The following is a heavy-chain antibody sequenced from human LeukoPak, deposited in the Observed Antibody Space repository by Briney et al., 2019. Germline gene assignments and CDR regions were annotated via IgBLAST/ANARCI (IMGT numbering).Heavy chain of an antibody. CDR2: RYSSGST. J-gene: IGHJ4*02. D-gene: IGHD4-23*01. CDR1: GGSISSYY. Sequence: SETMSLTCPVSGGSISSYYWSWIRQPAGKRMEWIGRRYSSGSTSYNPSHTSRLAISVDACKHRVSLKLSSATAADTAMYYCARVYQRSGISSGYFDYGGQGSRVSVSS. CDR3: ARVYQRSGISSGYFDY. V-gene: IGHV4-4*07.